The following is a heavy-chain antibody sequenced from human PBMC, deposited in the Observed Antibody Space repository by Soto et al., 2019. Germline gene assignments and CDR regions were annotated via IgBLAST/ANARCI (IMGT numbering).Heavy chain of an antibody. CDR3: ARDWGVYASDIRTHIPHLDS. D-gene: IGHD2-2*01. J-gene: IGHJ4*02. CDR1: GFTFSSNG. CDR2: ISIGSSTI. Sequence: EVQLVESGGGLVQPGGSLRLSCEASGFTFSSNGMNWVRQAPGKGLEWVSFISIGSSTINYADSVGGRFTISRDNAKNSLYLQMNSLRDEDAAVYYCARDWGVYASDIRTHIPHLDSWGQGTLVTVSS. V-gene: IGHV3-48*02.